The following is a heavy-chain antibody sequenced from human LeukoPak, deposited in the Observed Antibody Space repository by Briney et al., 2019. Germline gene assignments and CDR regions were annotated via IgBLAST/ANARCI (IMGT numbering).Heavy chain of an antibody. Sequence: ASVKVSCTASGYTFTGYYIHWVRQAPGQGLEWMGWINTNTGNPTYAQGFTGRFVFSLDTSVSTAYLQISSLKAEDTAVYYCARDPTNHYDFWSGYPPGFDYWGQGTLVTVSS. CDR3: ARDPTNHYDFWSGYPPGFDY. J-gene: IGHJ4*02. D-gene: IGHD3-3*01. CDR1: GYTFTGYY. V-gene: IGHV7-4-1*02. CDR2: INTNTGNP.